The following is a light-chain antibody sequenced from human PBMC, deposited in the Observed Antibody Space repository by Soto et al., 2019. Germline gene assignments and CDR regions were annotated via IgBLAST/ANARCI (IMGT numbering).Light chain of an antibody. Sequence: QSALTQPASVSGSPGQSITISCTGTSSDVGGYNYVSWYQQHPGKAPKLMIYDVSNRPSGVSNRFSGSKSGNTASLTISGLQAEDEADYYCSSYTSSSKVFGTGDQGHRP. CDR2: DVS. CDR1: SSDVGGYNY. J-gene: IGLJ1*01. CDR3: SSYTSSSKV. V-gene: IGLV2-14*01.